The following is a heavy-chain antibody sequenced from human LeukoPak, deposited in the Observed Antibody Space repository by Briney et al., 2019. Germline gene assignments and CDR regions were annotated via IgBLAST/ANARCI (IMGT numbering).Heavy chain of an antibody. Sequence: GGSLRLSCAASGFTFSNYWMSWVRQAPGKGLEWVSTVTVSGGGTYYGDSVKGRFTISRDNSKNTLYLQMNSLRAEDTAVYYCAKRAARPAYYFDFWGQGTLVTISS. V-gene: IGHV3-23*01. CDR1: GFTFSNYW. CDR2: VTVSGGGT. CDR3: AKRAARPAYYFDF. D-gene: IGHD6-6*01. J-gene: IGHJ4*02.